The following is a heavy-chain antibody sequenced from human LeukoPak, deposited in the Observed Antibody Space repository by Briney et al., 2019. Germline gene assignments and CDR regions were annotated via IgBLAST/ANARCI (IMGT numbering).Heavy chain of an antibody. V-gene: IGHV1-8*01. Sequence: ASVKVSCKASGYTFTSYDINWVRQATGQGLEWIGWMNPNSGNTGYAQKFQDRVTMTRNTSISTAYMELSSLRSEDTAVYCARGILWFGDDVWGKGTTVTISS. D-gene: IGHD3-10*01. CDR2: MNPNSGNT. J-gene: IGHJ6*04. CDR3: ARGILWFGDDV. CDR1: GYTFTSYD.